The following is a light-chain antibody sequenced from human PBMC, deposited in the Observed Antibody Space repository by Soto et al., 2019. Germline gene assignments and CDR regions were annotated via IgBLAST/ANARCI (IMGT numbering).Light chain of an antibody. CDR3: QQTNRFPIT. Sequence: DIQMTQSPSSVSASVGDRVTITCRASQDISNWLAWYQQKPGKAPKLLIYEVSSLQSGVPSRFSGSGSGTEFTLTISSLQPEDFATYYCQQTNRFPITFGQGTRLEIK. CDR1: QDISNW. V-gene: IGKV1-12*01. CDR2: EVS. J-gene: IGKJ5*01.